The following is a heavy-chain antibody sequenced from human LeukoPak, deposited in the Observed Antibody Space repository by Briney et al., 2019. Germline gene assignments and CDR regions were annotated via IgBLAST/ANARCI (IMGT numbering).Heavy chain of an antibody. J-gene: IGHJ6*02. Sequence: PSETLSLTCTVSGGSISSYYWSWIRQPPGKGLEWIGEINHSGSTNYNPSLKSRVTISVDTSKNQFSLKLSSVTAADTAVYYCARELRYCSSTSCYYYGMDVWGQGTTVTVSS. CDR3: ARELRYCSSTSCYYYGMDV. V-gene: IGHV4-34*01. CDR1: GGSISSYY. D-gene: IGHD2-2*01. CDR2: INHSGST.